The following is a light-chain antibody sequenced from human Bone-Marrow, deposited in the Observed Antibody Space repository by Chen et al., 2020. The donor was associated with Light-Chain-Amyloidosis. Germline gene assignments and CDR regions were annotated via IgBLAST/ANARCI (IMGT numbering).Light chain of an antibody. V-gene: IGLV3-25*03. CDR3: QSADFSGTYEVI. J-gene: IGLJ2*01. Sequence: SYELTQPPSVSVSPGQTARITCSGDDLPTKYAYWYQQKPGQAPVLVIHRDTERPSGISERFSGSSAGTTATLTSSGVQAEDEADYRCQSADFSGTYEVIFGGGTKLTVL. CDR1: DLPTKY. CDR2: RDT.